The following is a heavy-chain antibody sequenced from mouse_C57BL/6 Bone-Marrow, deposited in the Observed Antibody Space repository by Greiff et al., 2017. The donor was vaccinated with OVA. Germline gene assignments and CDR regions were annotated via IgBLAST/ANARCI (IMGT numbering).Heavy chain of an antibody. CDR2: IPPSIGST. CDR3: ARGGCYSYYVDY. Sequence: QVQLKQSGSELRSPGSSVKLSCKDFDSEVFPIAYMSWVRQKSGHGFEWIGGIPPSIGSTIYGEKFEDKATLDADTLSNTAYLELNSLTSEASAIHDYARGGCYSYYVDYWGQGTTLTVSA. J-gene: IGHJ2*01. CDR1: DSEVFPIAY. D-gene: IGHD2-12*01. V-gene: IGHV15-2*01.